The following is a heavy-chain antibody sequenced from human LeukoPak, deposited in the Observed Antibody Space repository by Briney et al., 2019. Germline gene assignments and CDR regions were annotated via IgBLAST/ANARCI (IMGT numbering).Heavy chain of an antibody. CDR2: IRYDGSNK. CDR3: AKGVKYNWNAAFDI. Sequence: PGGSLRLSCAASGFTFSSYGMHWVRQARGKGLEWVAFIRYDGSNKYYADSVKGRFTISRDNSKNTLYLQMNSLRAEDTAVYYCAKGVKYNWNAAFDIWGQGTMVTVSS. J-gene: IGHJ3*02. V-gene: IGHV3-30*02. CDR1: GFTFSSYG. D-gene: IGHD1-1*01.